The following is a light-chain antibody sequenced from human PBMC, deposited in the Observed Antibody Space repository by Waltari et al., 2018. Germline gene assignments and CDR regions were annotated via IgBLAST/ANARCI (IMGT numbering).Light chain of an antibody. CDR3: CSSVGSSSFVV. J-gene: IGLJ2*01. CDR2: QVS. V-gene: IGLV2-23*02. Sequence: QSALTQPASVSGSPGQSITISCTGTSSDIGRYDLVSWYQKHPGKAPKLIIYQVSKRPSGVSDRFSGSKSGNTASLTISGLQAEDEADYSCCSSVGSSSFVVFGGGTKLTVL. CDR1: SSDIGRYDL.